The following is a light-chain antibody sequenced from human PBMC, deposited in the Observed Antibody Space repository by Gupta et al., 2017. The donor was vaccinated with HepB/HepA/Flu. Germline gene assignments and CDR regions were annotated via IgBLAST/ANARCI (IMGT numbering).Light chain of an antibody. CDR3: QQYSNSPLT. V-gene: IGKV3D-20*01. Sequence: EIVLTQSPATLSLSPGERATLSCGASQSVSRSYLAWYQQKPGLAPRLLIYDASSRATGISDRFSGSGSGTDFTLTISRLEPEDFAVYYCQQYSNSPLTFGGGTKVEIK. J-gene: IGKJ4*01. CDR2: DAS. CDR1: QSVSRSY.